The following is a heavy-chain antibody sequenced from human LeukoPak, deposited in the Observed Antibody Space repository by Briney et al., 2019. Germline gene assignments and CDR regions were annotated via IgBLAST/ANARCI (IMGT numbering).Heavy chain of an antibody. CDR1: GFTFSDYY. CDR3: AKDRWAFAHCSGGSCPFHY. CDR2: ISSSGSTI. Sequence: GGSLRLSCAASGFTFSDYYMSWIRQAPGKGLEWVSYISSSGSTIYYADSVKGRFTISRDNSKNTLYLQMNSLRAEDTAVYYCAKDRWAFAHCSGGSCPFHYWGQGTLVTVSS. J-gene: IGHJ4*02. D-gene: IGHD2-15*01. V-gene: IGHV3-11*04.